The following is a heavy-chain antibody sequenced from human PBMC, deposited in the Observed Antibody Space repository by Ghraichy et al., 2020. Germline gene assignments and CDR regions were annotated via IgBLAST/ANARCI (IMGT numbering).Heavy chain of an antibody. Sequence: SQTLSLTCAISGDSVSSNSAAWNWIRQSPSRGLEWLGRTYYRSKWYNDYAVSVKSRITINPDTSKNQFSLQLNSVTPEDTAVYYCARDLRQQLVRFVFVGAFDIWGQGTMVTVSS. CDR1: GDSVSSNSAA. CDR2: TYYRSKWYN. CDR3: ARDLRQQLVRFVFVGAFDI. D-gene: IGHD6-13*01. V-gene: IGHV6-1*01. J-gene: IGHJ3*02.